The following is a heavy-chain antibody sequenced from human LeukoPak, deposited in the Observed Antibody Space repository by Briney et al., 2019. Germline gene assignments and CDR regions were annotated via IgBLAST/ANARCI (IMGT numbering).Heavy chain of an antibody. J-gene: IGHJ4*02. D-gene: IGHD6-19*01. Sequence: GGSLRLSCAASGFTFSSYAMHWVRQAPGKGLEWVAVISYDGSNKYYADSVKGRFTISRDNSKNTLYLQMNSLRAEDTAVYYCSKTIAVADPTDYWGQGTLVTVSS. CDR3: SKTIAVADPTDY. V-gene: IGHV3-30*04. CDR2: ISYDGSNK. CDR1: GFTFSSYA.